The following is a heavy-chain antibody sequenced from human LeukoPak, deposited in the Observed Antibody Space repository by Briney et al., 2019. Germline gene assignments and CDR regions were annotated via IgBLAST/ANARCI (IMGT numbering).Heavy chain of an antibody. V-gene: IGHV1-18*01. J-gene: IGHJ4*02. CDR2: ISAYNGNT. CDR1: GYTFTSYD. Sequence: ASLKVSCKASGYTFTSYDISWVRQAPGQGLEWMGWISAYNGNTNYAQKLHGRVTMTTDTSTSTAYMELRSLRSDDTAVYYCARILGSGYESAMYYFDYWGQGTLVTVSS. D-gene: IGHD5-12*01. CDR3: ARILGSGYESAMYYFDY.